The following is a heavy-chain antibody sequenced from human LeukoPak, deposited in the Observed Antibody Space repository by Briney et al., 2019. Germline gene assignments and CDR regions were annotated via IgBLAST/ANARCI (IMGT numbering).Heavy chain of an antibody. CDR1: GGTFGGYY. D-gene: IGHD2-2*01. CDR3: ARERYPGYFDY. V-gene: IGHV4-34*01. Sequence: SETLSLTCAVYGGTFGGYYWTWVRQPPGERPEWIGEINHFGNTNYNSSLKSRVTMSVDTSKNQFSLKLSSVTAADTAVYYCARERYPGYFDYWGQGTLVTVSS. CDR2: INHFGNT. J-gene: IGHJ4*02.